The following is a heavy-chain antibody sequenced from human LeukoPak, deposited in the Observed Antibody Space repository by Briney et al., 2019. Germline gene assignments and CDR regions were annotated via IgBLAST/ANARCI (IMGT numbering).Heavy chain of an antibody. J-gene: IGHJ6*02. D-gene: IGHD3-9*01. V-gene: IGHV1-18*01. CDR1: GYTFTSYG. CDR2: ISAYNGNT. CDR3: ARAPRRYLVGLYYQYYGMDV. Sequence: ASVKVSCKASGYTFTSYGISWVRQAPGQGLEWMGWISAYNGNTNYAQKLQGRVTMTTDTSTSTAYMELRSLRSDDTAVYYCARAPRRYLVGLYYQYYGMDVWGQGTTVTVSS.